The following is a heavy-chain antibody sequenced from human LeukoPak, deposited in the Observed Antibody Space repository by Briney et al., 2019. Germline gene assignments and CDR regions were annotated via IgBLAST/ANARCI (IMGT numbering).Heavy chain of an antibody. V-gene: IGHV3-48*03. CDR3: ARRSGRRYEY. J-gene: IGHJ4*02. CDR1: GFTFRSYE. Sequence: GGSLRLSCAASGFTFRSYEMNWVGHAPGRGVEWVSHISGGGESTVYPDAVKGRFTISRDNAKNSLYLQMNSLRVEDTGVYYCARRSGRRYEYWGQGVLVTVSP. D-gene: IGHD5-24*01. CDR2: ISGGGEST.